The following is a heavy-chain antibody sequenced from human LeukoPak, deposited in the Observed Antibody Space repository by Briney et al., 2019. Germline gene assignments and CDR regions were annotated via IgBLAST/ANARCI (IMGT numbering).Heavy chain of an antibody. Sequence: GGSLRLSCAASGFTFSSYEMNWVRQAPGKGLEWVSYISSSGSTIYYADSVKGRLTISRDNAKNSLYLQMNSLRAEDTAVYYCARGPRIGYSSGWYVDYWGQGTLVTVSS. CDR1: GFTFSSYE. V-gene: IGHV3-48*03. J-gene: IGHJ4*02. CDR2: ISSSGSTI. CDR3: ARGPRIGYSSGWYVDY. D-gene: IGHD6-19*01.